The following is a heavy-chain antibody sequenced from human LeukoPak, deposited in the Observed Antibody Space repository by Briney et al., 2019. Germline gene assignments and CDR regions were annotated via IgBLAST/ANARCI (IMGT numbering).Heavy chain of an antibody. D-gene: IGHD5-12*01. V-gene: IGHV3-48*04. Sequence: PGGSLRLSCAASGFTFSSYSMNWVRQAPGKGLEWVSYISSSSSTIYYADSVKGRFTISRDNAKNSLYLQMNSLRAEDTAVYYCARDHPSGYDSFDYWGQGTLVTVSS. CDR3: ARDHPSGYDSFDY. CDR1: GFTFSSYS. CDR2: ISSSSSTI. J-gene: IGHJ4*02.